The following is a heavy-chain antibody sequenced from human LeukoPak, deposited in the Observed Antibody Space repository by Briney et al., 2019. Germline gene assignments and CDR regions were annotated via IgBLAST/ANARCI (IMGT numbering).Heavy chain of an antibody. CDR3: ARQFGGNSEFYY. V-gene: IGHV5-51*01. J-gene: IGHJ4*02. CDR2: IYPGDSDI. D-gene: IGHD4-23*01. CDR1: GYSFTTYS. Sequence: RGESLKISCKGSGYSFTTYSSGWVRQMPGKGLEWMGIIYPGDSDIRYSPSFQGQVTISADKSISTAYLQWSSLKASGTAMYYCARQFGGNSEFYYWGQGTLVTVSS.